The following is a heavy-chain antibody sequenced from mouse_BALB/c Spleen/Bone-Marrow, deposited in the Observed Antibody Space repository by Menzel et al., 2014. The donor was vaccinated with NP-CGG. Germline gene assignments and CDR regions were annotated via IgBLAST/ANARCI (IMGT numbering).Heavy chain of an antibody. CDR2: ISSGSSTI. Sequence: EVQLQQSGGGLVLPGGSRKLSCAASGFTFSSFGMHWVRQAPEKGLEWVTYISSGSSTIYYADTVKGRFTISRDNPKNTLFLQMTSLRSEDTAMYYCTRKGALITHYYAMDYWGQGTSVTVSS. CDR3: TRKGALITHYYAMDY. J-gene: IGHJ4*01. V-gene: IGHV5-17*02. CDR1: GFTFSSFG. D-gene: IGHD2-4*01.